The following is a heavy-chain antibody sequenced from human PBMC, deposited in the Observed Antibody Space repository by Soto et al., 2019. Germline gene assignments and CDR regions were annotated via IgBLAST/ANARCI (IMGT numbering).Heavy chain of an antibody. V-gene: IGHV4-34*01. D-gene: IGHD6-19*01. CDR1: GGSFSGYD. CDR3: ARGGPYSNGWFRFDY. J-gene: IGHJ4*02. CDR2: IIHSAST. Sequence: QVQLQQWGAGLLKPSETLSLTCAVYGGSFSGYDWSWIRQPPGKGLEWIGEIIHSASTNYNPSLKSRVTISLVTSKNQLSLEVSSVTAADTAVYYCARGGPYSNGWFRFDYWGQGTLVNVSS.